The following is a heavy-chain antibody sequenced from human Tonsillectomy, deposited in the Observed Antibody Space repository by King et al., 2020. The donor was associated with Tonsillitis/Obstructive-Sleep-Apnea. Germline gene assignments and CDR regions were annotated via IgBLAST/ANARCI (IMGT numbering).Heavy chain of an antibody. CDR2: INHSGST. V-gene: IGHV4-34*01. J-gene: IGHJ5*02. D-gene: IGHD6-6*01. CDR1: GGSFSGYY. CDR3: ARSYLSSPLYNWFDP. Sequence: VQLQQWGAGLLKPSETLSLTCAVYGGSFSGYYWSWIRQPPGKGLEWIGEINHSGSTNYNPSLKSRVTISVDTSKNQFSLKLSSVTAAETAVYYCARSYLSSPLYNWFDPWGQGTLVTVSS.